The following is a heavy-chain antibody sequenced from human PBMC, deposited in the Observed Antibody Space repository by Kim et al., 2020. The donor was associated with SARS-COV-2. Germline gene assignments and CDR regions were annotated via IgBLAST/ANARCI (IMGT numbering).Heavy chain of an antibody. V-gene: IGHV4-34*01. J-gene: IGHJ4*02. CDR3: ARGYASGSYWVY. Sequence: NYNPSLKRRVIISLDTSKKQFSLKLTSVTAADTAVYYCARGYASGSYWVYWGQGTLVTVSS. D-gene: IGHD3-10*01.